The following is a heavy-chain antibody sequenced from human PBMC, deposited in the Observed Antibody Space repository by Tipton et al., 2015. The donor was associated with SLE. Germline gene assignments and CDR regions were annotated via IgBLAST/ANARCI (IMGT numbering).Heavy chain of an antibody. CDR3: AVYSLEGGFDY. Sequence: TLSLTCAVYGGSFSGYYWGWIRQSPGKGLEWIGSIYYSGSTYYNPSLKSRVTISVDTSKNQFSLKLSSVTAADTAVYYCAVYSLEGGFDYWGQGTLVTVSS. J-gene: IGHJ4*02. CDR2: IYYSGST. D-gene: IGHD3-3*01. V-gene: IGHV4-34*01. CDR1: GGSFSGYY.